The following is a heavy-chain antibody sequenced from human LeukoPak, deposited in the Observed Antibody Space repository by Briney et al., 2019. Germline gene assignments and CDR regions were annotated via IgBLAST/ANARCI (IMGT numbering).Heavy chain of an antibody. V-gene: IGHV3-21*01. CDR2: ISSSSSYI. CDR3: AREIEYSSSSGFDY. Sequence: PGGSLRLSCAASGFTFSSYSMNWVRQAPGKGLEWVSSISSSSSYIYYADSVKGRFTVSRDNAKNSLYLQMNSLRAEDTAVYYCAREIEYSSSSGFDYWGQGTLVTVSS. D-gene: IGHD6-6*01. J-gene: IGHJ4*02. CDR1: GFTFSSYS.